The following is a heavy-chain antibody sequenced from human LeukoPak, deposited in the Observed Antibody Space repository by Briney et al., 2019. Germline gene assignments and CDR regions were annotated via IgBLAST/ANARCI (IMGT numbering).Heavy chain of an antibody. CDR3: ARDRSSGWSPFDY. D-gene: IGHD6-19*01. J-gene: IGHJ4*02. V-gene: IGHV3-33*01. Sequence: GGSLRLSCAASGFTFSSYGMHWVRQAPGKGLEWVAVIWYVGSNKYYADSVKGRFTISRDNSKNTLYLQMNSLRAEDTAVYYCARDRSSGWSPFDYWGQGTLVTVSS. CDR2: IWYVGSNK. CDR1: GFTFSSYG.